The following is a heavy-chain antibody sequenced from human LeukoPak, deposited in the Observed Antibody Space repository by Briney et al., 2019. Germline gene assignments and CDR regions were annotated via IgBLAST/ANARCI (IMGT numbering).Heavy chain of an antibody. D-gene: IGHD4-17*01. CDR1: GGSISSGSYY. CDR2: IYTSGST. CDR3: ARDSTTTVTIFDY. V-gene: IGHV4-61*02. Sequence: SETLSLTCTVSGGSISSGSYYWSWIRQPAGKGLEWIGRIYTSGSTNYNPSLKSRVTLSVDTSKNQFSLKLSSVTAADTAVYYCARDSTTTVTIFDYWGQGTLVTVSS. J-gene: IGHJ4*02.